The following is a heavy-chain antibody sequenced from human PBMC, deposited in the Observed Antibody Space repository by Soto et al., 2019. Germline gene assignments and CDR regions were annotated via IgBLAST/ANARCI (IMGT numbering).Heavy chain of an antibody. CDR3: AMEYCSSTSCDRDY. J-gene: IGHJ4*02. Sequence: QVQLVQSGAEVKKPGSSVKVSCKASGGTFSSYTISWVRQAPGQGLEWMGRIIPILGIANYAQKFQGRVTVTADKSTSTAYMALSSLRSEDTAVYYCAMEYCSSTSCDRDYWGQGTLVTVSS. CDR2: IIPILGIA. CDR1: GGTFSSYT. D-gene: IGHD2-2*02. V-gene: IGHV1-69*02.